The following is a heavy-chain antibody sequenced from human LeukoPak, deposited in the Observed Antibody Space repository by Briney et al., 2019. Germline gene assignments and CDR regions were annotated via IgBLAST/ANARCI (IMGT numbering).Heavy chain of an antibody. CDR2: IYHSGST. J-gene: IGHJ3*02. CDR3: ARSIGGSYSDAFDI. CDR1: GYSISSGHY. D-gene: IGHD1-26*01. V-gene: IGHV4-38-2*02. Sequence: PSETLSLTCTVSGYSISSGHYWGWIRHPPGKGLEWIGNIYHSGSTYYNPSLKSRVTISVDTSKNQFSLKLSSVTAADTAVYYCARSIGGSYSDAFDIWGQGTMVTVSS.